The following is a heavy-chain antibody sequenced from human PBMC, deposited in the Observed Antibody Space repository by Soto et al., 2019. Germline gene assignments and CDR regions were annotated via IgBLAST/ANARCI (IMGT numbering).Heavy chain of an antibody. V-gene: IGHV1-18*01. Sequence: ASVKVSCKASGYTFTSYGISWVRQAPGQGLEWMGWISAYNGNTNYAQKLQGRVTMTTATSTSTAYMELRSLRSDDAAVYYCARGQRGLSHDAFDIWGQGTMVTVSS. D-gene: IGHD3-16*01. J-gene: IGHJ3*02. CDR1: GYTFTSYG. CDR3: ARGQRGLSHDAFDI. CDR2: ISAYNGNT.